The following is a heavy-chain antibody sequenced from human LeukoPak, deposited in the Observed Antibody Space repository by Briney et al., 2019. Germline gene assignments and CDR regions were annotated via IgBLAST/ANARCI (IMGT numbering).Heavy chain of an antibody. V-gene: IGHV4-34*01. CDR3: ARSGYNPRGNFDY. D-gene: IGHD5-12*01. CDR2: INHSGST. Sequence: SETLSLTCAVYGGSFSGYYWSWIRQPPGKGLEWIGEINHSGSTNYNPSLKSRVTISVDTSKNQFSLELSSVTAADTAVYYCARSGYNPRGNFDYWGQGTLVTVSS. J-gene: IGHJ4*02. CDR1: GGSFSGYY.